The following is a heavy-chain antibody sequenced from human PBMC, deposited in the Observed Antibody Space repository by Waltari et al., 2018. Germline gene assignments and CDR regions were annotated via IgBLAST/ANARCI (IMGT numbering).Heavy chain of an antibody. CDR3: ARASSGSYRFDY. Sequence: EVQLVESGGGLVKPGGSLRRFCAASGFTFSSYSMNWVRQAPGKGLELVSSISCSSSYIYYADSVKGRFTISRDNAKNSLYLQMNSLRAEDTAVYYCARASSGSYRFDYWGQGTLVTVSS. V-gene: IGHV3-21*01. D-gene: IGHD1-26*01. J-gene: IGHJ4*02. CDR2: ISCSSSYI. CDR1: GFTFSSYS.